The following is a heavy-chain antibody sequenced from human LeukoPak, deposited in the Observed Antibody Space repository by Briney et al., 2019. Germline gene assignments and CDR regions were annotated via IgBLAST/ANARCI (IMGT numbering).Heavy chain of an antibody. J-gene: IGHJ5*02. CDR2: IRSKAYGGTT. Sequence: PGRSLRLSCTASGFTFSDYGMSWVRQAPGKGLGWGGFIRSKAYGGTTEYAASVKGRFTISRYDSKIIAYLQMNSLKTEDTAVYYCTISPYGYPIWFDPWGQGTLVTVSS. V-gene: IGHV3-49*04. D-gene: IGHD5-12*01. CDR1: GFTFSDYG. CDR3: TISPYGYPIWFDP.